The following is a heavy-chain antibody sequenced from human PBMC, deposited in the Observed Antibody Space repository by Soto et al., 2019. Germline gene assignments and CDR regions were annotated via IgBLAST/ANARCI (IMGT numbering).Heavy chain of an antibody. V-gene: IGHV4-59*08. D-gene: IGHD6-13*01. CDR3: ARGSTGYSSSWYRY. J-gene: IGHJ4*02. CDR2: IYYSGST. Sequence: QVQLQESGPGLVKPSETLSLTCTVSGGSISSYYWSWIRQPPGKGLEWIGYIYYSGSTNYNPSLQSRVTISVATSKNQRALKLSSVTAADTAVYYCARGSTGYSSSWYRYWGQGTLVTVSS. CDR1: GGSISSYY.